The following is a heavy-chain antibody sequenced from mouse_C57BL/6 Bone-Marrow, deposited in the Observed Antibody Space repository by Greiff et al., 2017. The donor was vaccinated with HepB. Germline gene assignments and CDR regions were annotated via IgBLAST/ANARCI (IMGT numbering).Heavy chain of an antibody. Sequence: EVQLQQSGAELVRPGASVKLSCTASGFNIKDYYMHWVKQSPEQGLEWIGRIDPEDGDTEYAPKFQGKATMTADTSSNTAYLQLSSLTSEDTAVYYCTTYYYGSRSYWYFDVWGTGTTVTVSS. CDR3: TTYYYGSRSYWYFDV. CDR2: IDPEDGDT. V-gene: IGHV14-1*01. J-gene: IGHJ1*03. CDR1: GFNIKDYY. D-gene: IGHD1-1*01.